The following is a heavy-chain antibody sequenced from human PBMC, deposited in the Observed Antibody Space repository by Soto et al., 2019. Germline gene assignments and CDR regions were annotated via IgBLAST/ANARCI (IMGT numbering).Heavy chain of an antibody. CDR1: GFSFRSVGEG. D-gene: IGHD2-15*01. CDR2: IYWDDDK. Sequence: ESGPTLVKPKETLTLTCIYSGFSFRSVGEGVGWVRQPPGKALEWLALIYWDDDKKYGPSLEDRITVTRDTSKNQVVFTMINMDPVDTATYYCVHRRYSSYFDSWGQGTRVTVSS. CDR3: VHRRYSSYFDS. V-gene: IGHV2-5*05. J-gene: IGHJ4*02.